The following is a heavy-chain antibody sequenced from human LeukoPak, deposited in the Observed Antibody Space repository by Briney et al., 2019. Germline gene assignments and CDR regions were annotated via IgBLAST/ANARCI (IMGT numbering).Heavy chain of an antibody. D-gene: IGHD6-6*01. J-gene: IGHJ4*02. CDR2: IRYDGSNK. CDR3: AKDRIAARPNYFDY. CDR1: GFTFSSYG. V-gene: IGHV3-30*02. Sequence: PGGSLRLSCAASGFTFSSYGMHWVRQAPGKGLEWVAFIRYDGSNKYYADSVKGRFTISRDNSKNTLYLQMNSLRAEDTAVYYCAKDRIAARPNYFDYWGQGTLVTVSS.